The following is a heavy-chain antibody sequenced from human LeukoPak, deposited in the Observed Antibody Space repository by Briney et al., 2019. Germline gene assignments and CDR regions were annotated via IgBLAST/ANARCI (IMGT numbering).Heavy chain of an antibody. D-gene: IGHD3-10*01. CDR1: GGSISSYY. J-gene: IGHJ3*02. CDR2: IYYSGST. CDR3: ARVRGSGNDAFDI. Sequence: SETLSLTCTVSGGSISSYYWSWIRQPPGKGLEWIGYIYYSGSTNYNPSLKSRVTISVDTSKNQFPLKLSSVTAADTAVYYCARVRGSGNDAFDIWGQGTMVTVSS. V-gene: IGHV4-59*01.